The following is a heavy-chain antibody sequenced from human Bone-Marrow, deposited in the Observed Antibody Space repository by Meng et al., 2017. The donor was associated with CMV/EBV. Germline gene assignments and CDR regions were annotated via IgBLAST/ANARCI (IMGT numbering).Heavy chain of an antibody. CDR3: ARDSRFLDAFDI. D-gene: IGHD3-3*01. CDR2: ISSSGSTI. J-gene: IGHJ3*02. V-gene: IGHV3-48*03. Sequence: SLKISWAASGSTFSSYEMNWVRPAPGKGLEWVSYISSSGSTIYYADSVKGRFTISRDNAKNSLYLQMNSLRAEDTADYYCARDSRFLDAFDIWGQGTMVTVSS. CDR1: GSTFSSYE.